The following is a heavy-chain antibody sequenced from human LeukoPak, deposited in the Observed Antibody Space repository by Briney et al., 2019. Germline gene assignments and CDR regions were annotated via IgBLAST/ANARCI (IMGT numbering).Heavy chain of an antibody. Sequence: SETLSLTCTVSGGSISSSSYYWGWIRQPPGKGLEWIGSIYYSGSTYYNPSLKSRVTISVDTSKNQFSLKLSSVTAADTAVYYCARRTLIKYGSGSYFDYWGQGTLVTVSS. CDR2: IYYSGST. CDR1: GGSISSSSYY. V-gene: IGHV4-39*01. CDR3: ARRTLIKYGSGSYFDY. J-gene: IGHJ4*02. D-gene: IGHD3-10*01.